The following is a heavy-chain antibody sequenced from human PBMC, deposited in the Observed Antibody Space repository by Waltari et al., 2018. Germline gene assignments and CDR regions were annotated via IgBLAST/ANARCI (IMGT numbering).Heavy chain of an antibody. CDR1: GGSISSRSYY. D-gene: IGHD3-9*01. Sequence: QLQLQESGPGLVKPSETLSLTCTVSGGSISSRSYYWGWIRQPPGKGLEWIGSIYYSGSTYYNPSLKSRVTISVDTSKNQFSLKLSSVTAADTAVYYCARMVLAVFDYWGQGTLVTVSS. CDR3: ARMVLAVFDY. CDR2: IYYSGST. V-gene: IGHV4-39*01. J-gene: IGHJ4*02.